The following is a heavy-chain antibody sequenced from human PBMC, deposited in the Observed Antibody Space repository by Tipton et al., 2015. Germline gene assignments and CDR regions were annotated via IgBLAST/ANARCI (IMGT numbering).Heavy chain of an antibody. Sequence: TLSLTCDVFGGSISSRNWWSWVRQPPGKGLEWIGEIYHSGSTNYSPSLKGRVIVSVDKSNNRFSLRLTSLTAADTAVYFCACGSPRGQLDYWGQGTLVTVSS. CDR1: GGSISSRNW. CDR2: IYHSGST. CDR3: ACGSPRGQLDY. D-gene: IGHD3-10*01. V-gene: IGHV4-4*01. J-gene: IGHJ4*02.